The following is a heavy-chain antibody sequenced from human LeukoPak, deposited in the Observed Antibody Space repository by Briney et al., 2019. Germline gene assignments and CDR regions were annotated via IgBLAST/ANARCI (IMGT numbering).Heavy chain of an antibody. CDR1: GFTFGDYA. V-gene: IGHV3-49*03. CDR3: TRRYNYDSSGYYYVRDAFDI. D-gene: IGHD3-22*01. Sequence: GRSLRLSCTASGFTFGDYAMSWFRQAPGKGLEWVGFIRSKAYGGTTEYAASVKGRFTISRDDSRSIAYLQMNSLKTEDTAVYYCTRRYNYDSSGYYYVRDAFDIWGQGTMVTVSS. CDR2: IRSKAYGGTT. J-gene: IGHJ3*02.